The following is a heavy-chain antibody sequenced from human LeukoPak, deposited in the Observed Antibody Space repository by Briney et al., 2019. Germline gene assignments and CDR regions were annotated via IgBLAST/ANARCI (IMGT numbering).Heavy chain of an antibody. D-gene: IGHD3-10*01. CDR3: ARDGDITLLRGPAAFFDY. V-gene: IGHV3-21*01. CDR2: ISSRSSYI. CDR1: GFSFSTYR. Sequence: GESLRLSCAASGFSFSTYRMNRVRQTPGKGLEWVSSISSRSSYIYNANSVEGRFTISRDNAKNSLFLQMNSLRDEDTAVYYCARDGDITLLRGPAAFFDYWGQGILVTVSS. J-gene: IGHJ4*02.